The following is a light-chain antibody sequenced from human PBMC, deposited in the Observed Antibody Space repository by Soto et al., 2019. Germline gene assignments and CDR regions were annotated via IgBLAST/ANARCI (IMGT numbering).Light chain of an antibody. J-gene: IGKJ1*01. CDR2: GAS. Sequence: EIVMTQSPATLSVSPGERATLSCRASQSVSGNLAWYQQKPGQAPRLLIYGASTRATGIPARFSGSGSGTESTLTNSSLQSEDFAGYYCQQYNNWPPSFGQGTKVEIK. V-gene: IGKV3-15*01. CDR3: QQYNNWPPS. CDR1: QSVSGN.